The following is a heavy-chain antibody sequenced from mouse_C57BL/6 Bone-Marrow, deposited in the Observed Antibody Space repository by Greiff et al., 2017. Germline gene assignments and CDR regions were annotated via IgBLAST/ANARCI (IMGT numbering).Heavy chain of an antibody. V-gene: IGHV1-81*01. Sequence: VKLQESGAELARPGASVKLSCKASGYTFTRYGISWVKQRTGQGLEWIGEIYPRSGNTYYNEKFKGKDTLTADKSSSTAYMELRSLTSEDSAVYFCAREGYYAMDYWGQGTSVTVSS. J-gene: IGHJ4*01. CDR1: GYTFTRYG. CDR2: IYPRSGNT. CDR3: AREGYYAMDY.